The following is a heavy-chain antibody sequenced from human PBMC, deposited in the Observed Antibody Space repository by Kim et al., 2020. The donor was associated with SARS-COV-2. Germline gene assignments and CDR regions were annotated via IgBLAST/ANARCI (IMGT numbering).Heavy chain of an antibody. D-gene: IGHD6-13*01. CDR3: ARHSSSWLIDY. V-gene: IGHV4-39*01. Sequence: NYNTSRHIRITMSVDTSKNQFSLKLNSVPAADTAVYYCARHSSSWLIDYWGQGTLVTVSS. J-gene: IGHJ4*02.